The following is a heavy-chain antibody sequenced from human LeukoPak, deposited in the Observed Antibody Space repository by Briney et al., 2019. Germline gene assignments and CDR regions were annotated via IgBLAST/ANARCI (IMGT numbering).Heavy chain of an antibody. J-gene: IGHJ4*02. Sequence: GGSLRLSCAASGFTFSSYGMHWVRRAPGKGLEWVAVISYDGSNKYYADSVKGRFTISRDNSKNTLYLQMNSLRAEDTAVYYCAKDLSFDYWGQGTLVTVSS. CDR1: GFTFSSYG. CDR3: AKDLSFDY. D-gene: IGHD2/OR15-2a*01. CDR2: ISYDGSNK. V-gene: IGHV3-30*18.